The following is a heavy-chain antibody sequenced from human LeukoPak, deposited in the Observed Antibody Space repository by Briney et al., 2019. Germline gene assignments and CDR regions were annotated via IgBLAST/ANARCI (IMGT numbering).Heavy chain of an antibody. CDR3: AHSGGTYYLEY. Sequence: SGPTLVNPTQTLTLTCTFSGFSLSTSGVGVGWIRQPPGKALGWLAVIYWNDDKRYSPSLKSRLTITKDTSTNQVVLTMTNMDPVDTATFYCAHSGGTYYLEYWGQGTLVTVSS. CDR2: IYWNDDK. CDR1: GFSLSTSGVG. V-gene: IGHV2-5*01. D-gene: IGHD1-26*01. J-gene: IGHJ4*02.